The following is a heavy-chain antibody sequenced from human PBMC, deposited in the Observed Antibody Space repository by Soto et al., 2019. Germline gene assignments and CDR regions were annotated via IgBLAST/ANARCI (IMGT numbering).Heavy chain of an antibody. V-gene: IGHV3-11*01. CDR2: MSGSGDAI. Sequence: PXGSLRLSCTTAGFTFSDYYMTWVRQAPGKGLEWISYMSGSGDAIYYADSVKGRFTISRDNAKNSLHLEMNSLRVEDTAMYYCVRGNFYYGMDVWGQGTTVTV. J-gene: IGHJ6*02. CDR1: GFTFSDYY. CDR3: VRGNFYYGMDV.